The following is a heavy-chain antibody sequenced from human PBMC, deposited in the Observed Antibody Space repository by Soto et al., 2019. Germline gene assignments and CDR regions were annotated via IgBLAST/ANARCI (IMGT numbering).Heavy chain of an antibody. CDR3: ARERRIRYCSGGSCYNYYYYYMDV. J-gene: IGHJ6*03. CDR1: GYTFTSYA. D-gene: IGHD2-15*01. CDR2: INAGNGNT. Sequence: QVQLVQSGAEVKKPGASVKVSCKASGYTFTSYAMHWVRQAPGQRLEWMGWINAGNGNTKYSQKFQGRVTITRDTSGSTAYMELSSLRSEDTAVYYCARERRIRYCSGGSCYNYYYYYMDVWGKGTTFTVSS. V-gene: IGHV1-3*01.